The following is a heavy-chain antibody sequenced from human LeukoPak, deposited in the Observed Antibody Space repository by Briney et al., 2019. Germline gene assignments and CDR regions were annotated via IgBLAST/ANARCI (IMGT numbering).Heavy chain of an antibody. CDR1: GYTFISNK. CDR3: ARESMVRGVTPRFGY. V-gene: IGHV1-46*01. J-gene: IGHJ4*02. D-gene: IGHD3-10*01. CDR2: IKPNSGST. Sequence: GASVKVSCKASGYTFISNKRHWMRQAPGQGLEWMAIIKPNSGSTTYAQKFQGRLTVTRDMSTSTVYMELSTLRSEDTAVYYCARESMVRGVTPRFGYWGQGTLVTVSS.